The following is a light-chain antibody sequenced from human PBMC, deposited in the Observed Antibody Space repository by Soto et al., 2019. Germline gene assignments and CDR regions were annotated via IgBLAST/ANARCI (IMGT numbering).Light chain of an antibody. J-gene: IGKJ5*01. Sequence: EVVLTQSPATLSVSPGDGATLSCRASQNINTILAWYQQKPGQAPRLLIYGASTRATGIPARFSGSGSGRDFTLTISGLEPEDFAVYYCQQYGSSPLISFGQGTRLEIK. CDR3: QQYGSSPLIS. V-gene: IGKV3-15*01. CDR2: GAS. CDR1: QNINTI.